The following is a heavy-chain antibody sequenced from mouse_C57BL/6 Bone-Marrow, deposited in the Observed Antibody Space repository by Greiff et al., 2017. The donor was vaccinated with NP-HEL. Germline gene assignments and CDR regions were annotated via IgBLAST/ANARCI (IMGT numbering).Heavy chain of an antibody. Sequence: QVQLQQSGAELVKPGASVKISCKASGYAFSSYWMNWVKQRPGQGLEWIGQIYPGDGDTNYNGKFKGKATLTADKSSSTAYMQLSSLTSEDSAVYFCARNLLLRYAMDYGGQGTSVTVSS. CDR3: ARNLLLRYAMDY. D-gene: IGHD1-1*01. V-gene: IGHV1-80*01. J-gene: IGHJ4*01. CDR1: GYAFSSYW. CDR2: IYPGDGDT.